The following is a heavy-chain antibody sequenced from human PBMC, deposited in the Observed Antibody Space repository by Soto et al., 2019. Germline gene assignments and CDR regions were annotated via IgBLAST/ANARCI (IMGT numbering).Heavy chain of an antibody. D-gene: IGHD2-2*01. Sequence: QVQLVESGGGVVQPGRSLRLSCAASGFTFSSYGMHWVRQAPGKGLEWVAVISYDGSNKYYADSVKGRFTISRDNSKNTLYLQMNSLRAEDTAVYYCAKDPRDSIQYCSSTSCPGWFDPWGQGTLVTVSS. V-gene: IGHV3-30*18. J-gene: IGHJ5*02. CDR1: GFTFSSYG. CDR2: ISYDGSNK. CDR3: AKDPRDSIQYCSSTSCPGWFDP.